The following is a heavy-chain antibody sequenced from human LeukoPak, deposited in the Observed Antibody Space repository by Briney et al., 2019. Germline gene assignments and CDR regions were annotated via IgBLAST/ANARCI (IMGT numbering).Heavy chain of an antibody. J-gene: IGHJ4*02. V-gene: IGHV3-30*02. CDR1: GFTFSSYG. CDR3: AKVRTGISGWYFDY. Sequence: GGSLRLSCAASGFTFSSYGMHWVRQAPGKGLEWVAFIRYDGSNKYYADSVKGRFTISRDNSKNTLYLQMNSLRAEDTAVYYCAKVRTGISGWYFDYWGQGTLVTVSS. D-gene: IGHD6-19*01. CDR2: IRYDGSNK.